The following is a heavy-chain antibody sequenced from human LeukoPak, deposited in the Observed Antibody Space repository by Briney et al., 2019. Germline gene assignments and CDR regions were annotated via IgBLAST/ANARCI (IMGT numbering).Heavy chain of an antibody. D-gene: IGHD3-10*01. J-gene: IGHJ4*02. CDR3: ARDSSRVRGVIGY. V-gene: IGHV3-21*01. CDR1: GFTFSSYS. CDR2: ISSSSSYI. Sequence: GGSLRLSCAASGFTFSSYSMNWVRQAPGKGLEWVSSISSSSSYIYYADSVKGRFTISRDNAKNSLYLQMNSLRAEDTAVYYCARDSSRVRGVIGYWGQGTLVTVSS.